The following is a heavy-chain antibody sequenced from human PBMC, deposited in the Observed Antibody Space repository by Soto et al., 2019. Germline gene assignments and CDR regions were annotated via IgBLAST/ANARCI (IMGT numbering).Heavy chain of an antibody. Sequence: QVQLQESGPGLVKPSQTLSLTCTVSGGSVTSGGYYCNWIRQHPGKGLEWIGYNHYTGNPFYNPSLKSRVTISVDTSKNQFSLKLTSVTAADTAVYYCATGDLTAGELFFAYWGQGALVTVSP. CDR1: GGSVTSGGYY. CDR2: NHYTGNP. D-gene: IGHD3-10*01. J-gene: IGHJ4*02. CDR3: ATGDLTAGELFFAY. V-gene: IGHV4-31*03.